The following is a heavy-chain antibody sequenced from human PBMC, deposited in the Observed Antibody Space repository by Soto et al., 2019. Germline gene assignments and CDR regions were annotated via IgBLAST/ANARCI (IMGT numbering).Heavy chain of an antibody. CDR1: GGSISSSSYY. V-gene: IGHV4-39*01. J-gene: IGHJ4*02. CDR2: IYYSGST. CDR3: ARSEQWLGDFDY. D-gene: IGHD6-19*01. Sequence: QLQLQESGPGLVKPSETLSLTCTVSGGSISSSSYYWGWIRQPPGKGLEWIGSIYYSGSTYYNPSLKSRVTISVDTSKNQCSLKLSSVTAADTAVYYCARSEQWLGDFDYWGQGTLVTVSS.